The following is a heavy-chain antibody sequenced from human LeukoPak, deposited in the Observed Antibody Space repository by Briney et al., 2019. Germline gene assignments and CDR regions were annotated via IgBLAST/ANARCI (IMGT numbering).Heavy chain of an antibody. J-gene: IGHJ6*02. Sequence: SETLSLTCTVSGGSISSYYWSWIRQPPGKGLEWIGYIYYSGSTNYNPSLKSRVTISVDTSKNQFSLKLSSVTAADTAVYYCARQNIAVAGIYYCYYYGMDVWGQGTTVTVSS. CDR3: ARQNIAVAGIYYCYYYGMDV. D-gene: IGHD6-19*01. V-gene: IGHV4-59*08. CDR1: GGSISSYY. CDR2: IYYSGST.